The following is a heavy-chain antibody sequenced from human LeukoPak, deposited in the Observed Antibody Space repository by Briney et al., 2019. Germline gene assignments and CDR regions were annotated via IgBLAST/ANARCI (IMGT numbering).Heavy chain of an antibody. V-gene: IGHV1-2*02. D-gene: IGHD3-10*01. CDR1: GYTFTGYY. Sequence: GASVKVCCKASGYTFTGYYMHWVRQAPGQGLEWMGWFNPNSSGTNYAQKFQGRVTMTRDTSISTAYMELSRLRSDDTAVYYCATIRGSPLDVWGQGTTVTVSS. J-gene: IGHJ6*02. CDR2: FNPNSSGT. CDR3: ATIRGSPLDV.